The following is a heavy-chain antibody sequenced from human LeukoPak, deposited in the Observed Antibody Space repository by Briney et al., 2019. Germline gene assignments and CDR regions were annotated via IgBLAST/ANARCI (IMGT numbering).Heavy chain of an antibody. CDR1: GFTFSSYA. CDR2: ISYDGSNK. Sequence: PGGSLRLSCAASGFTFSSYAMHWVRQAPGKGLEWVAVISYDGSNKYYADSVKGRFTISRDNSKNTLFLQMNSLRGEDTAVYYCARDRTRDGYNQGRFFDYWGQGTLVTVSS. D-gene: IGHD5-24*01. J-gene: IGHJ4*02. V-gene: IGHV3-30-3*01. CDR3: ARDRTRDGYNQGRFFDY.